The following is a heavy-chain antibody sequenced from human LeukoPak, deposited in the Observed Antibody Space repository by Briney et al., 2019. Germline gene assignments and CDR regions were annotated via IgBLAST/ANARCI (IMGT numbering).Heavy chain of an antibody. D-gene: IGHD2-2*01. CDR2: IYYSGST. V-gene: IGHV4-30-4*08. CDR3: AREDIVVVPAAPPIKFFDY. CDR1: GGSISSGDYY. J-gene: IGHJ4*02. Sequence: PSQTLSLTCTVPGGSISSGDYYWSWIRQPPGKGLEWIGYIYYSGSTYYNPSLKSRVTISVDTSKNQFSLKLSSVTAADTAVYYCAREDIVVVPAAPPIKFFDYWGQGTLVTVSS.